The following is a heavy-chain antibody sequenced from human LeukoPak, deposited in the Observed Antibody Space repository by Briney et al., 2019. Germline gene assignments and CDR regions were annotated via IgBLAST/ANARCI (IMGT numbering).Heavy chain of an antibody. J-gene: IGHJ4*02. V-gene: IGHV4-59*08. CDR3: ARHDSYYESSGYSETLHFDY. CDR1: GGSISDYY. Sequence: SETLSLTCTVSGGSISDYYWTWIRQSPGTGLEWIGYMDYSGSTAYNPSLKSRVTISVDTSKNQFSLRLSSVTAADTAVYYCARHDSYYESSGYSETLHFDYWGQGTLVTVSS. D-gene: IGHD3-22*01. CDR2: MDYSGST.